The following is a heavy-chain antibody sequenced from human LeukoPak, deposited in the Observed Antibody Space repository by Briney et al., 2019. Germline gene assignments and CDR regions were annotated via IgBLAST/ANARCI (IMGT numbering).Heavy chain of an antibody. D-gene: IGHD3-16*01. J-gene: IGHJ4*02. CDR1: GYTFTGYY. CDR2: INPNSGGT. CDR3: ATVRGSGYFDY. V-gene: IGHV1-2*04. Sequence: AASVKVSCKASGYTFTGYYMHWVRQAPGQGLEWMGWINPNSGGTNYAQKFQGWVTMTRDTSISTAYMELSSLRSEDTAVYYCATVRGSGYFDYWGQGTLVTVSS.